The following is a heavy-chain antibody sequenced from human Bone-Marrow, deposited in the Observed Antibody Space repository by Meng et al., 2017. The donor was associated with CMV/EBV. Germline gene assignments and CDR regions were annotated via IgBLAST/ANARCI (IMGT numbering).Heavy chain of an antibody. Sequence: GESLKISCAASGFTFSSYSMNWVRQAPGKGLEWVSSISSSSSYIYYADSVKGRFTISRDNAKNSLYPQMNSLRAEDTAVYYCARDRIAARRFDYWGQGTRVTGSS. V-gene: IGHV3-21*01. CDR3: ARDRIAARRFDY. CDR2: ISSSSSYI. D-gene: IGHD6-6*01. CDR1: GFTFSSYS. J-gene: IGHJ4*02.